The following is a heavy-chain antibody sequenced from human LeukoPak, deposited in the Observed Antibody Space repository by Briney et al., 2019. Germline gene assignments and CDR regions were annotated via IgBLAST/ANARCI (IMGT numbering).Heavy chain of an antibody. CDR2: IKADGTYT. CDR1: GFTFKNYW. Sequence: GGSLRLSCAASGFTFKNYWMHWVRQAPGEGLVWVARIKADGTYTSYADSVKGRFTISRDNAKNTLYLQMNSLRAEDTAVYYCAKDGQYYYDSSGYRHWGQGTLVTVSS. J-gene: IGHJ4*02. CDR3: AKDGQYYYDSSGYRH. V-gene: IGHV3-74*01. D-gene: IGHD3-22*01.